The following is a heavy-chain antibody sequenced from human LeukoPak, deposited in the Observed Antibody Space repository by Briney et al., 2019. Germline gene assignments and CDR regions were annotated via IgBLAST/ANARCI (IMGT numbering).Heavy chain of an antibody. CDR3: ARSAFAEGYFDL. V-gene: IGHV4-30-2*01. CDR2: FYHGGST. CDR1: GGSITGGGYS. J-gene: IGHJ2*01. Sequence: PSETLSLTCTVSGGSITGGGYSWSWIRQAPGKGLEWIGYFYHGGSTSYNPSLRSRVTISVDRSKNQFSLKLTSVTAADTAVYYCARSAFAEGYFDLWGRGTLVTASS.